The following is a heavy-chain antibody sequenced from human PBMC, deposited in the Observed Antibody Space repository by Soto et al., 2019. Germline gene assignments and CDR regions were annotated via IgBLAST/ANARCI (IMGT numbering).Heavy chain of an antibody. J-gene: IGHJ4*02. D-gene: IGHD1-26*01. CDR1: GYSFTDYW. Sequence: PGESLKISCKGSGYSFTDYWIGWVRQMPGKGLEWKGIIYPGDSDTRYNPSFQGRVTISADKSITTAYLQWSSLKASDTAMCFCARLSGARSPANFWGQGTVVTVSS. CDR2: IYPGDSDT. V-gene: IGHV5-51*01. CDR3: ARLSGARSPANF.